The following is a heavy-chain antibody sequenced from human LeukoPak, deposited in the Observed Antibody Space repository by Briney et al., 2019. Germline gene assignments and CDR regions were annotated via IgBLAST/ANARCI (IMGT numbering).Heavy chain of an antibody. CDR3: AKDPHTWIQLWGSDDDFDI. Sequence: PGGSLRLSCAASGFTFSSYAMSWVRQAPGKGLEWVSAISGSGGSTYYADSVKGRFTISRDNSKNTLYLQMNSLRAEDTAVYYCAKDPHTWIQLWGSDDDFDIWGQGTMVTVSS. D-gene: IGHD5-18*01. J-gene: IGHJ3*02. CDR1: GFTFSSYA. CDR2: ISGSGGST. V-gene: IGHV3-23*01.